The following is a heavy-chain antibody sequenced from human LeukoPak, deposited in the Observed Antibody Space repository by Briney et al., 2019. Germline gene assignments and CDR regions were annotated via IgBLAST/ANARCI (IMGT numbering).Heavy chain of an antibody. V-gene: IGHV4-39*07. J-gene: IGHJ5*02. Sequence: PLETLSLTCTVSGGSISSSSYYWGWIRQPPGKGLEWIGSIYYSGSTYYNPSLKSRVTISVDTSKNQFSLKLSSVTAADTAVYYCARDKGETDVLLWFGESKENNWFDPWGQGTLVTVSS. CDR3: ARDKGETDVLLWFGESKENNWFDP. D-gene: IGHD3-10*01. CDR2: IYYSGST. CDR1: GGSISSSSYY.